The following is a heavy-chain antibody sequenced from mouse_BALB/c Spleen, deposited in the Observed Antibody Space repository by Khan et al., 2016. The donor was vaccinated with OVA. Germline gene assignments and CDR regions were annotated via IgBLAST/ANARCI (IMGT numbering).Heavy chain of an antibody. J-gene: IGHJ4*01. CDR3: ARRTTVYTMDY. V-gene: IGHV1-4*01. CDR1: GYTFTSNT. D-gene: IGHD1-1*01. Sequence: VQLQESGAELARPGASVKMSCKASGYTFTSNTMHWVKQRPGQGLEWIGYINPSSGYTNYNQNFKDKATLTADKSSSTAYMQLSSLTSEDSAVYDCARRTTVYTMDYWDQGTSVTVAS. CDR2: INPSSGYT.